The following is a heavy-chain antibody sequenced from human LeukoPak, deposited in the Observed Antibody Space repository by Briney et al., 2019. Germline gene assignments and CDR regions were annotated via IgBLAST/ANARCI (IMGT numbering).Heavy chain of an antibody. D-gene: IGHD3-3*01. Sequence: SETLSLTCTVSGGSISSYYWSWIRQPAGKGLEWIGRIYTSGSTNYNPSLKSRVTISVDTSKNQFSLKLSSVTAADTAVYYCARTYDFWSGYTMYYFDYWGQGTLVTVSS. CDR1: GGSISSYY. CDR2: IYTSGST. V-gene: IGHV4-4*07. CDR3: ARTYDFWSGYTMYYFDY. J-gene: IGHJ4*02.